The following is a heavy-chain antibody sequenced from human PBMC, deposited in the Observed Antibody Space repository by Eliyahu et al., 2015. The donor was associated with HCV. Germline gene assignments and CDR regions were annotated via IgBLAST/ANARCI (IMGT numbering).Heavy chain of an antibody. CDR3: ASAPTTMIVVVITANPDAFDI. Sequence: QLQLQESGPGLVKPSETLSLTCTVSGGSISSSSYYWGWIRQSPGKGLEWIGSIYYSGSTYHNPSLKSRVTISVDTSKNQFSLKLSSVTAADTAVYYCASAPTTMIVVVITANPDAFDIWGQGTMVTVSS. V-gene: IGHV4-39*01. J-gene: IGHJ3*02. D-gene: IGHD3-22*01. CDR1: GGSISSSSYY. CDR2: IYYSGST.